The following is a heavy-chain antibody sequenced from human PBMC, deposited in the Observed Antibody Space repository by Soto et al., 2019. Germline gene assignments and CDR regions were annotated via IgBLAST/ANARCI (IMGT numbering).Heavy chain of an antibody. CDR3: ARGLERVAYGMDV. D-gene: IGHD1-1*01. J-gene: IGHJ6*02. Sequence: PGGSLRLSCAASGSTFSSYEMNWVRQAPGKGLEWVSYISSSGSTIYYADSVKGRFTISRDNAKNSLYLQMNSLRAEDTAVYYCARGLERVAYGMDVWGQGTTVTVSS. CDR2: ISSSGSTI. V-gene: IGHV3-48*03. CDR1: GSTFSSYE.